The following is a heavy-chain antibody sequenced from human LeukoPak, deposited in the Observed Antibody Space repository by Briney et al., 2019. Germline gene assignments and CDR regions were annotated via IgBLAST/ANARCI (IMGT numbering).Heavy chain of an antibody. J-gene: IGHJ4*02. V-gene: IGHV3-30-3*01. CDR2: TSSDGNIK. Sequence: GGSLRLSCAASGFTFSSYAMHWVRQAPGKGLEWVAVTSSDGNIKYYADSVKGRFTISRDNSKNTLYLQMNSLRGEGTGVYYCARCAVPATARHFDYWGQGTLVTVSS. CDR1: GFTFSSYA. CDR3: ARCAVPATARHFDY. D-gene: IGHD1-1*01.